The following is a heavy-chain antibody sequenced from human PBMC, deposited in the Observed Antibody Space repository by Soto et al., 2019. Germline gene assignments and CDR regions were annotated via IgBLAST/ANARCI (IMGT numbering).Heavy chain of an antibody. J-gene: IGHJ6*01. CDR2: IYPGDSDT. Sequence: GESLKISCKGSGYSFTSYWIGWVRQMPGKGLEWMGIIYPGDSDTRYSPSFQGQVTISADKSISTAYLQWSSLKASDTPMYYCGGHGCVLTGTEPGREGWGQGTTVSVSS. V-gene: IGHV5-51*01. D-gene: IGHD3-9*01. CDR3: GGHGCVLTGTEPGREG. CDR1: GYSFTSYW.